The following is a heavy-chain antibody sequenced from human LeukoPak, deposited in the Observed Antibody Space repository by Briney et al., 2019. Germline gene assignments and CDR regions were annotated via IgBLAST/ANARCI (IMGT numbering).Heavy chain of an antibody. J-gene: IGHJ6*02. CDR1: GYTFTSYD. V-gene: IGHV1-8*01. Sequence: ASVKVSCKASGYTFTSYDINWVRQATGQGLEWMGWTNPNSGNTGYAQKFQGRVTMTRNTSISTAYMELSSLRSEDTAVYYCARVVSSSWPLPYYYYGMDVWGQGTTVTVSS. CDR2: TNPNSGNT. D-gene: IGHD6-13*01. CDR3: ARVVSSSWPLPYYYYGMDV.